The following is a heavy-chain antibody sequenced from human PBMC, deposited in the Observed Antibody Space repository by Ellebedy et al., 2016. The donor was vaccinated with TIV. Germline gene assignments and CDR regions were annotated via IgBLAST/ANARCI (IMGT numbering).Heavy chain of an antibody. D-gene: IGHD4-17*01. Sequence: MPSETLSLTCTVSDGSFSDFYFSWIRQPPGKGLEWIGEIHPSGSTNYNPSLKSRVTISIDTSKNQFSLNLSSAGAADTAVYYCARGERLRGLNRFDPWGQGTLVTVSS. V-gene: IGHV4-34*01. CDR2: IHPSGST. J-gene: IGHJ5*02. CDR1: DGSFSDFY. CDR3: ARGERLRGLNRFDP.